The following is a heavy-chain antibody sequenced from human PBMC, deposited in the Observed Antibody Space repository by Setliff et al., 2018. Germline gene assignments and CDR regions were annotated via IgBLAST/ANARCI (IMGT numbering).Heavy chain of an antibody. D-gene: IGHD6-6*01. CDR3: ASPQARGFWARYYFDL. CDR1: DDSFSDYY. J-gene: IGHJ4*02. Sequence: PSETLSLTCAVYDDSFSDYYWSWIRQPPGKGLEWIGEYSHSGGSKYHPSLEGRVTISADESKRQVSLKLTSLTAADTAVYYCASPQARGFWARYYFDLWGQGTLVTVSS. V-gene: IGHV4-34*01. CDR2: YSHSGGS.